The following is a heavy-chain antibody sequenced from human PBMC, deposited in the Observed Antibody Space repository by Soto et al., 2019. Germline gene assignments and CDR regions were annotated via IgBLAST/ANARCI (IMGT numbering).Heavy chain of an antibody. J-gene: IGHJ4*02. CDR1: GFTFSSYG. CDR3: AKDYGPYSYGTYSYFDY. CDR2: ISYDGSNK. V-gene: IGHV3-30*18. D-gene: IGHD5-18*01. Sequence: LRLSCAASGFTFSSYGMHWVRQAPGKGLEWVAVISYDGSNKYYADSVKGRFTISRDNSKNTLYLQMNSLRAEDTAVYYCAKDYGPYSYGTYSYFDYWGQGTLVTVSS.